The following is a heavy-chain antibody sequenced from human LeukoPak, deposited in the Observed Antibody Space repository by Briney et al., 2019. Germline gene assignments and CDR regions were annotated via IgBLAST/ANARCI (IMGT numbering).Heavy chain of an antibody. D-gene: IGHD6-6*01. V-gene: IGHV3-30*02. Sequence: PGGSLRLSCAASGFTFSSYGLHWVRQAPGKGLEWVTFIRYDGSNKYNANSVKGRFTISRDNSKNTPYLQMNSLRPEDTAVYYCASIGASSPSRVPAFDIWGQGTMVTVSS. CDR2: IRYDGSNK. J-gene: IGHJ3*02. CDR1: GFTFSSYG. CDR3: ASIGASSPSRVPAFDI.